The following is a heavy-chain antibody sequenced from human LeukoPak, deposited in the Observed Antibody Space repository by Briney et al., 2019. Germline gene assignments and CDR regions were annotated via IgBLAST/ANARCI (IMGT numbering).Heavy chain of an antibody. CDR3: ARGTTAYFDY. D-gene: IGHD4-17*01. CDR1: GGSISSSSYY. V-gene: IGHV4-39*07. J-gene: IGHJ4*02. CDR2: INHSGST. Sequence: SETLSLTCTVSGGSISSSSYYWGWIRQPPGKGLEWIGEINHSGSTNYNPSLKSRVTISVDTSKNQFSLKLSSVAAADTAVYYCARGTTAYFDYWGQGTLVTVSS.